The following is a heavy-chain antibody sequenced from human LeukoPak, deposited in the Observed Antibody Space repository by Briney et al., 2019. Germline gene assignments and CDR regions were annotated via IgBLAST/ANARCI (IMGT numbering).Heavy chain of an antibody. J-gene: IGHJ5*02. CDR3: ARGATPGSGSRNWFDP. V-gene: IGHV4-34*01. D-gene: IGHD3-10*01. CDR2: INHSGST. Sequence: SETLSLTCAVYGGSFSGYYWSRIRQPPGKGLEWIGEINHSGSTNYNPSLKSRVTISVDTSKNQFSLKLSSVTAADTAVYYCARGATPGSGSRNWFDPWGQGTLVTVSS. CDR1: GGSFSGYY.